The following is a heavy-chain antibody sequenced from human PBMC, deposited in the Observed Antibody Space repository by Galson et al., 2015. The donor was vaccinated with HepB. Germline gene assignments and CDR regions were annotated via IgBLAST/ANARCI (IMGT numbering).Heavy chain of an antibody. Sequence: SLRLSCAASGFTFSTYSMNWVRQAPGEGLEWVSSISSSSRHIYYADSVKGRFTISRDNAKNSLYLQMNSLRVEDTALYYCARDLGSGWACDYWGQGTLVTVSS. V-gene: IGHV3-21*01. CDR3: ARDLGSGWACDY. CDR1: GFTFSTYS. J-gene: IGHJ4*02. D-gene: IGHD6-19*01. CDR2: ISSSSRHI.